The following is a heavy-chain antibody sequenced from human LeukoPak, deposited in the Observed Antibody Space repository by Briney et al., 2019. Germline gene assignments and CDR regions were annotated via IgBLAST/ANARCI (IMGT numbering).Heavy chain of an antibody. J-gene: IGHJ4*02. CDR2: IYTSGST. D-gene: IGHD3-22*01. V-gene: IGHV4-4*07. CDR1: GGSISSYY. CDR3: ARGRYDSSGYPMGLFDY. Sequence: SETLSLTCTVSGGSISSYYWSWIRQPAGKGLEWIGRIYTSGSTNYNPSLKSRVTMSVDTSKNQFSLKLSSVTAADTAVYYCARGRYDSSGYPMGLFDYWGQGTLVTVSS.